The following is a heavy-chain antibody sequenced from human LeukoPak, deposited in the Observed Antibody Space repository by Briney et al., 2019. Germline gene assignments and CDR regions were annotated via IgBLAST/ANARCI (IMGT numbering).Heavy chain of an antibody. J-gene: IGHJ6*03. CDR2: IIPIFGTA. V-gene: IGHV1-69*13. CDR1: GGTFSSYA. D-gene: IGHD2-2*01. Sequence: SVKVSCKASGGTFSSYAISWLRQAPGQGLEWMGGIIPIFGTANYAQKFQGRVTITADESTSTAYMELSSLRSEDTAVYYCARYCSSTSCYGADYMDVWGKGTTVTVSS. CDR3: ARYCSSTSCYGADYMDV.